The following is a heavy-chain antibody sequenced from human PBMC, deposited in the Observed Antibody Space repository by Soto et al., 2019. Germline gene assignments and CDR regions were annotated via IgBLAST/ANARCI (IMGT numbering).Heavy chain of an antibody. CDR3: ARALSYCSGGSCYVGSWFDP. CDR1: GGSFSDYY. J-gene: IGHJ5*02. D-gene: IGHD2-15*01. CDR2: INHSGST. V-gene: IGHV4-34*01. Sequence: QVQLQQWGAGLLKPSETLSLTCAVYGGSFSDYYWSWIRQPPGKGLEWIGEINHSGSTNYNPSLKSRVTIAVDTSKNQFSLKLSSVTAADTAVYYCARALSYCSGGSCYVGSWFDPWGQGTLVTVSS.